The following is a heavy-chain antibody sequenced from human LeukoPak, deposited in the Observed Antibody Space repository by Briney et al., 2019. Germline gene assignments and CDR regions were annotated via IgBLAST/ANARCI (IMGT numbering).Heavy chain of an antibody. Sequence: ASVKVSCKASGYTFTGYYMHWVRQAPGQGLEWMGWINPNSGGTNYAQKFQGRVTMTRDTSISTAYMERSRLRSDDTAVYYCARDPGFSEVTGYAFDIWGQGTMVTVSS. CDR1: GYTFTGYY. CDR3: ARDPGFSEVTGYAFDI. CDR2: INPNSGGT. V-gene: IGHV1-2*02. D-gene: IGHD5-18*01. J-gene: IGHJ3*02.